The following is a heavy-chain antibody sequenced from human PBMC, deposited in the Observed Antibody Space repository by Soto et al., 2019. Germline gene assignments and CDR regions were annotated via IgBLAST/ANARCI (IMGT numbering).Heavy chain of an antibody. CDR1: GFTFSSYW. J-gene: IGHJ6*02. D-gene: IGHD3-3*01. CDR3: ARDPKTSNYDFWSRPLPYGMDV. Sequence: GGSLRLSCAASGFTFSSYWMSWVRQAPGKGLEWVANIKQDGSEKYYVDSVKGRFTISRDNAKNSLYLQMNGLRAEDTAVYYCARDPKTSNYDFWSRPLPYGMDVWGQGTTVTVSS. V-gene: IGHV3-7*03. CDR2: IKQDGSEK.